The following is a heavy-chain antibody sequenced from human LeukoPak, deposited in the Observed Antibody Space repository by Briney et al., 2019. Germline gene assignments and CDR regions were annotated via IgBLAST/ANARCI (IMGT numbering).Heavy chain of an antibody. CDR1: GFIFNNYA. V-gene: IGHV3-9*01. D-gene: IGHD6-19*01. J-gene: IGHJ4*02. Sequence: PGGSLRLSCAGSGFIFNNYAMHWVRQPPGKGLEWVSGISWNSGSIDYADSVKGRFTISRDNAKNSLYLQTNSLRVEDTAFYYCAKDNRRHYTSGPNPDSLHWGQGAQVTVSS. CDR3: AKDNRRHYTSGPNPDSLH. CDR2: ISWNSGSI.